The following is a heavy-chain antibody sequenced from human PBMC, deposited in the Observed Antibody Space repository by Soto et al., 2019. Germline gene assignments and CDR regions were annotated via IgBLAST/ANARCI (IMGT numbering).Heavy chain of an antibody. V-gene: IGHV3-30*18. J-gene: IGHJ4*02. CDR1: GSTFSSYW. Sequence: LSLSGAAAGSTFSSYWMHWVRQAPGKGLEWVAFISYDRSNEYYADSVKGRFTISRDNSKNTLDLQMNSLRGEDTALYYCAKDGRTLVAVPYSLDYWGQGTLVTVSS. CDR3: AKDGRTLVAVPYSLDY. D-gene: IGHD2-15*01. CDR2: ISYDRSNE.